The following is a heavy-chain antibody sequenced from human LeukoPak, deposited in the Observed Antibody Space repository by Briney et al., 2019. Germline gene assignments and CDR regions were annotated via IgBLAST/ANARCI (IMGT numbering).Heavy chain of an antibody. V-gene: IGHV3-7*01. CDR3: ARDGELGSPADAFDI. CDR1: GFTFRSYW. J-gene: IGHJ3*02. D-gene: IGHD1-26*01. CDR2: IKQDGSET. Sequence: GGSLRLSCAASGFTFRSYWMTWVRQYPGKGLEWVANIKQDGSETYYADSVKGRITISRDNAKRSLYLQMNSLRAEDTAVYYCARDGELGSPADAFDIWGQGTMVTVSS.